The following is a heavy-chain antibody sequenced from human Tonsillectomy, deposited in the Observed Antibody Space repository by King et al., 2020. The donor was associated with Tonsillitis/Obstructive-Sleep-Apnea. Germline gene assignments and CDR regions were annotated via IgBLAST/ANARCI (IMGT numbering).Heavy chain of an antibody. Sequence: QLVQSGSELKKPGASVKVSCKASGYTFTSYSIYWVRQAPGQGLEWMGWINTNTGNPTYAQGFTGRFVFSLDTSVSTAYLQISSLKAEGTAVYYCARADYGVRSGYVAYYYYMDVWGKGTTVTVSS. CDR1: GYTFTSYS. D-gene: IGHD3-3*01. V-gene: IGHV7-4-1*02. CDR3: ARADYGVRSGYVAYYYYMDV. J-gene: IGHJ6*03. CDR2: INTNTGNP.